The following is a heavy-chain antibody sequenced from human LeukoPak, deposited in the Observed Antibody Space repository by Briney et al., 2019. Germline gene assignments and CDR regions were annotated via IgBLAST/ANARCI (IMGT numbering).Heavy chain of an antibody. CDR3: ARAQYGSGSYAFDI. J-gene: IGHJ3*02. CDR1: GGSISSYY. CDR2: IYYSGST. V-gene: IGHV4-59*01. Sequence: SETLSLTCTVSGGSISSYYWSWIRQPPGKGLEWIGYIYYSGSTNYNPSLKSRVTISVDTSKNQFSLKLSSVTAADTAVYYCARAQYGSGSYAFDIWGQGTMVTVSS. D-gene: IGHD3-10*01.